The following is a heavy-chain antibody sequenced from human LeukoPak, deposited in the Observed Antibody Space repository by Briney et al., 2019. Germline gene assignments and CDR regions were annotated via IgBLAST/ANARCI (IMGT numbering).Heavy chain of an antibody. D-gene: IGHD4-17*01. CDR3: ARNRSVTTTPGFDH. CDR1: GASISSSNHF. Sequence: SETLSLACTVSGASISSSNHFWGWIRQPPGKALEWIGTIFDNGTIYYAQSLKGRVAISVDTSMNQFSLMLNSVTAADTAVYYCARNRSVTTTPGFDHWGQGTLVTVSS. V-gene: IGHV4-39*01. J-gene: IGHJ4*02. CDR2: IFDNGTI.